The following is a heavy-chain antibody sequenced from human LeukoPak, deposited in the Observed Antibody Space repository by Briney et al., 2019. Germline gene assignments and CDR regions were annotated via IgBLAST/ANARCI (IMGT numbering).Heavy chain of an antibody. CDR3: ARHQDGYGDYFDF. J-gene: IGHJ4*02. D-gene: IGHD5-24*01. CDR2: IHSSGRT. CDR1: GGSISNYY. V-gene: IGHV4-59*08. Sequence: SETLSLTCTVSGGSISNYYWSWIRQPPGKGLEWIGYIHSSGRTKYDPSLESRVTISIDTSMNQFSLKVSSVTPPDTAVYYCARHQDGYGDYFDFWGQGILVTVSS.